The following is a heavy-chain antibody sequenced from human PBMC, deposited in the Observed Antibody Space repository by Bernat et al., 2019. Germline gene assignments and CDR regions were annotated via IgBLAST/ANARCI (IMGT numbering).Heavy chain of an antibody. J-gene: IGHJ5*02. V-gene: IGHV1-18*01. CDR3: ARDRTYYYGSGSYYSLGWFDP. Sequence: QVQLVQSGAEVKKPGASVKVSCKASVYTFTSYGISWVRQAPGQGLEWMGWISAYNGNTNYAQKLQGRVTMTTDTSTSTAYMELRSLRSDDTAVYYCARDRTYYYGSGSYYSLGWFDPWGQGTLVTVSS. D-gene: IGHD3-10*01. CDR2: ISAYNGNT. CDR1: VYTFTSYG.